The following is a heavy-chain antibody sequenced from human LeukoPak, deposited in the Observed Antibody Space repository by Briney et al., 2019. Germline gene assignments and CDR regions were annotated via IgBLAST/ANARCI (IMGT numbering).Heavy chain of an antibody. CDR1: GFTFSNYW. V-gene: IGHV3-7*01. CDR3: TRRWRSAFDF. J-gene: IGHJ3*01. CDR2: IKQDGSDK. Sequence: PGGSLRLSCAASGFTFSNYWMSWVRQAPGKGLEWVANIKQDGSDKYYVDSLKGRFTISRDNAKNSLYLQMNSLRAEDTAVYYCTRRWRSAFDFWGQGTMVTVSS. D-gene: IGHD5-24*01.